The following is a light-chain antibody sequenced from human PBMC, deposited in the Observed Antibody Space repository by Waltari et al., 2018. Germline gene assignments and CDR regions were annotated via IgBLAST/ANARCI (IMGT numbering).Light chain of an antibody. J-gene: IGLJ1*01. CDR3: SSYTSSSTLYV. Sequence: QSALTQPASVSGSPGQSITISCTGTSSDVGGYNYVSWYQQHPGKAPKLMIYDCSNRPSGVVNRFSGSKSGNTASLTISGLQAEDEADYYCSSYTSSSTLYVFGTGTKVTVL. V-gene: IGLV2-14*03. CDR1: SSDVGGYNY. CDR2: DCS.